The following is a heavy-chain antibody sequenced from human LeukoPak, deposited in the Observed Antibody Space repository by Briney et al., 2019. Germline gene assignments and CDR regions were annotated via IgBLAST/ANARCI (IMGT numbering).Heavy chain of an antibody. D-gene: IGHD6-19*01. CDR1: GYXFTGYY. J-gene: IGHJ4*02. CDR2: INSDSGGT. V-gene: IGHV1-2*02. Sequence: AASVKVSCKASGYXFTGYYIHWVRQAPGQGPEWMGWINSDSGGTIYAQKFQGRVTMTRDTSITTAYMELSRLRPDDTAVYYCARGRLVPPDYWGQGTLVTVSS. CDR3: ARGRLVPPDY.